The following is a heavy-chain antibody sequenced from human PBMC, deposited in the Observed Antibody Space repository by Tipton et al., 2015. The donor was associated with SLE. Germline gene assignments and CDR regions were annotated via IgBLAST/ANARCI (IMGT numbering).Heavy chain of an antibody. V-gene: IGHV4-39*07. D-gene: IGHD2-2*01. Sequence: LRLSCTVSGGSISSSSYYWGWIRQPPGKGLEWIGYIYYSGSTNYNPSLKSRVTISVDTSKNQFSLKLSSVTAADTAVYYCARGPAGQADFWGQGTLVTVSS. CDR2: IYYSGST. J-gene: IGHJ4*02. CDR3: ARGPAGQADF. CDR1: GGSISSSSYY.